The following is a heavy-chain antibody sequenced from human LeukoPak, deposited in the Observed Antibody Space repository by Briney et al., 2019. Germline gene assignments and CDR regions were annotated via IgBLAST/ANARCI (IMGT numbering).Heavy chain of an antibody. CDR3: ALYCSGGSCHLDAFDI. J-gene: IGHJ3*02. Sequence: SETLFLTCTVSGGSISSSSYYWGWIRQPPGKGLEWIGSIYYSGSTYYNPSLKSRVTISVDTSKNQFSLKLSSVTAADTAVYYCALYCSGGSCHLDAFDIWGQGTMVTVSS. D-gene: IGHD2-15*01. CDR2: IYYSGST. V-gene: IGHV4-39*01. CDR1: GGSISSSSYY.